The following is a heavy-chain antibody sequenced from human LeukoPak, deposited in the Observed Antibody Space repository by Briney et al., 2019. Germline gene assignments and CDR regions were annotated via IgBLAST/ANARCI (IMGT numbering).Heavy chain of an antibody. V-gene: IGHV3-30*18. CDR1: RFSFSNYA. J-gene: IGHJ6*03. CDR3: AKTLTIYYYYYMDV. CDR2: ISHDGINT. Sequence: PGGSLRLSCAASRFSFSNYAMHWVRQDSGRGLEWLAVISHDGINTYYADSVKGRFTISRDNSKNTLYLQMNSLRAEDTAVYYCAKTLTIYYYYYMDVWGKGTTVTISS. D-gene: IGHD3-9*01.